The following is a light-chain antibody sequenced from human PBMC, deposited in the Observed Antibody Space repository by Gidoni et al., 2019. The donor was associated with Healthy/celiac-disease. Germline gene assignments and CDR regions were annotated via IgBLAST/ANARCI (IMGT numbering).Light chain of an antibody. CDR3: QQYKDRPYI. V-gene: IGKV3-15*01. J-gene: IGKJ2*01. Sequence: EVVMTQSPATLSVSPGERATLSCWASQSVSNYLFWYQQKPGQPPRLLIYGASTRATGIPARFSGSGSGTDFTLTISSLQSEDFAVYYYQQYKDRPYIFGLGTKLEIK. CDR2: GAS. CDR1: QSVSNY.